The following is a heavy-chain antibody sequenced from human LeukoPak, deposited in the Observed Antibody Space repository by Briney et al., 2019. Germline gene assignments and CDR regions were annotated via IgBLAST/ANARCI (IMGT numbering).Heavy chain of an antibody. V-gene: IGHV3-21*01. CDR1: GFTFSSYS. CDR3: ARGPSGYHNT. J-gene: IGHJ4*02. CDR2: INI. D-gene: IGHD5-12*01. Sequence: GGSLRLSCAASGFTFSSYSMNWVRQAPGKGLEWVSSINIYYADSVKGRFTISRDSSKNILHLQMNTLRAEDTAVYYCARGPSGYHNTGGQGTLVTVSS.